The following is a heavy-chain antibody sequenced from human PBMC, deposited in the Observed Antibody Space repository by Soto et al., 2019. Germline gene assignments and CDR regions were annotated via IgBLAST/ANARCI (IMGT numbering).Heavy chain of an antibody. V-gene: IGHV3-48*02. J-gene: IGHJ4*02. CDR1: GFTFSSYG. D-gene: IGHD3-22*01. CDR2: ISSSSTTI. CDR3: ARSPYYYDSSNYYGY. Sequence: EVQLVESGGGLVQPGGSLRLSCAASGFTFSSYGMNWVRQAPGKGLEWVSYISSSSTTIYYADSVKGRFTILRDNAKNTLYLQLNRLRDEDTAVYYCARSPYYYDSSNYYGYWGQGTLVTVSS.